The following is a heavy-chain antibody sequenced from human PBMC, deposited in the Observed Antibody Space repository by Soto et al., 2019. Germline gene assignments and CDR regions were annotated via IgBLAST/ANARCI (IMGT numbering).Heavy chain of an antibody. CDR1: GYTFSNYD. D-gene: IGHD5-12*01. Sequence: SVKVSCKASGYTFSNYDINWVRQATGQGLEWMGWLNPNTDKTGSAQKFQGRVTMTRNTSLSTAYLELSGLRSDDAAVYYCARGIKGLPPSAFDIWGQGTRVTVSS. CDR2: LNPNTDKT. CDR3: ARGIKGLPPSAFDI. J-gene: IGHJ3*02. V-gene: IGHV1-8*01.